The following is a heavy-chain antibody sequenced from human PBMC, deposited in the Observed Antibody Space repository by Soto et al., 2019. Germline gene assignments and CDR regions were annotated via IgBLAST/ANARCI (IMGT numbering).Heavy chain of an antibody. Sequence: SETLSLTCTVSGGSISSYYWSWIRQPPGKGLEWIGYIYYSGSTNYNPSLKSRVTISVDTSKHQFSLKLSSVTAADTAVYYCARGAPYYYGSGSYPPYNWFDPWGQGTLVTVSS. V-gene: IGHV4-59*01. CDR2: IYYSGST. D-gene: IGHD3-10*01. J-gene: IGHJ5*02. CDR3: ARGAPYYYGSGSYPPYNWFDP. CDR1: GGSISSYY.